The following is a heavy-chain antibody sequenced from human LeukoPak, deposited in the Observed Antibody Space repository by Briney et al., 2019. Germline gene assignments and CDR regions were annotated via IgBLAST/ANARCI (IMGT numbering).Heavy chain of an antibody. CDR3: TSYTSGWN. CDR1: ELTFNSNW. V-gene: IGHV3-74*01. D-gene: IGHD6-19*01. J-gene: IGHJ4*02. Sequence: PGGSLRLSCAASELTFNSNWMRWVRQAPGKGLVWVSRINSDGSTTNYADSVKGRFTISRDNAKNTLYLQMNSLRAEDTAVYYCTSYTSGWNWGQGTLVTVSS. CDR2: INSDGSTT.